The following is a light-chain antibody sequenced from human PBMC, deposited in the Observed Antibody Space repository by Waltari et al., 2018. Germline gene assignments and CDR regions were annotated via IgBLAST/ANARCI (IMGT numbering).Light chain of an antibody. J-gene: IGKJ1*01. Sequence: EIVLTQSPGTLYLSPGERATLSCRASQSVSRWLAWYQQKPGQPPRLLIYGASSRANGIPDRFSGSGSGTDFSLTISRLEPEDSAVYYCQKYGTLPATFGQGTKVEVK. CDR3: QKYGTLPAT. CDR1: QSVSRW. CDR2: GAS. V-gene: IGKV3-20*01.